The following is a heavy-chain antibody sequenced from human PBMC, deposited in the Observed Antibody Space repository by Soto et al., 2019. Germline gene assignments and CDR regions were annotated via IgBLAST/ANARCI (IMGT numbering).Heavy chain of an antibody. V-gene: IGHV1-18*01. Sequence: QVHLVQSGAEVKKPGASVKGSCKASGYTFTSYGITWVRQAPGQGLEWLGWISAHNGNTDYAQKLQGRVIVTRDASASTAYMELRSLISDDTAVYYCARGRYGDYWGQGALVTVPS. CDR3: ARGRYGDY. J-gene: IGHJ4*02. CDR1: GYTFTSYG. CDR2: ISAHNGNT. D-gene: IGHD1-1*01.